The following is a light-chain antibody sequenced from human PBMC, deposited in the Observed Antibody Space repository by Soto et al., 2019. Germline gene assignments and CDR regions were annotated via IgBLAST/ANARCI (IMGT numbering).Light chain of an antibody. CDR3: QQRSNWPRLT. CDR2: DAS. CDR1: QSVSSY. Sequence: EIGLTQSPATLSLSPGERATLSCSSSQSVSSYLAWYQQKPGQAPRLLIYDASNRATGIPARFSGSGSGTDVTRTICSREPEDFAVYYCQQRSNWPRLTFGGGTKVEIK. J-gene: IGKJ4*01. V-gene: IGKV3-11*01.